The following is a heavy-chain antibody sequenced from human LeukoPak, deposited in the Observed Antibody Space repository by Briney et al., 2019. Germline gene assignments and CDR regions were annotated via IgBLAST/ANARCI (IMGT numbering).Heavy chain of an antibody. CDR1: GGSISSGGYY. Sequence: SETLSLTCTVSGGSISSGGYYWSWIRQHPGKGLEWIGYIYYSGSTYYNPSLKSRVTISVDTSKNQFSLKLSSVTAADTAVYYCARVGSSTSRYHFDYWGQGTLVTVSS. CDR2: IYYSGST. J-gene: IGHJ4*02. D-gene: IGHD2-2*01. CDR3: ARVGSSTSRYHFDY. V-gene: IGHV4-31*03.